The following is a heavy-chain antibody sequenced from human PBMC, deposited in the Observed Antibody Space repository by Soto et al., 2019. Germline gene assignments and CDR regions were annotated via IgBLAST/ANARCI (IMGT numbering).Heavy chain of an antibody. CDR1: GFTFSSYA. V-gene: IGHV3-30-3*01. D-gene: IGHD3-3*01. CDR3: ARDDGITIFGVVSYYGMDV. CDR2: ISYDGSNK. J-gene: IGHJ6*02. Sequence: GGSLRLSCAASGFTFSSYAMHWVRQAPGKGLEWVAVISYDGSNKYYADSVKGRFTISRDNSKNTLYLQMNSMRAEDTAVYYCARDDGITIFGVVSYYGMDVWGQGTTVTVSS.